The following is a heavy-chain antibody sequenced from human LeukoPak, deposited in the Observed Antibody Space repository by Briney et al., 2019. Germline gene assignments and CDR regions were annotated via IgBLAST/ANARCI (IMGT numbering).Heavy chain of an antibody. Sequence: SETLSLTCTVSGGSISSYYWSWIRRPAGKGLEWIGRIYTTESTTYNPSLKSRVTMSVDTSKNQFSLKLSSVTAADTAVYFCARGPSAWYSLDYWGQGTLVTVSS. J-gene: IGHJ4*02. V-gene: IGHV4-4*07. CDR2: IYTTEST. D-gene: IGHD6-19*01. CDR3: ARGPSAWYSLDY. CDR1: GGSISSYY.